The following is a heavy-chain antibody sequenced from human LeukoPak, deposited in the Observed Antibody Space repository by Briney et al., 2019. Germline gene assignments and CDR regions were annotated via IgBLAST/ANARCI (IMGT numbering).Heavy chain of an antibody. D-gene: IGHD4-23*01. CDR1: GFSLSSYM. V-gene: IGHV3-21*04. CDR3: ARFSVVTPGY. CDR2: ISSTGSYI. Sequence: PGGSLRLSCAASGFSLSSYMLNWVRQAPGKGLEWVSTISSTGSYIYYADSVKGRFTISRDNPGNVMYLQMNSLRAEDTAVYYCARFSVVTPGYWGQGTLVTVSS. J-gene: IGHJ4*02.